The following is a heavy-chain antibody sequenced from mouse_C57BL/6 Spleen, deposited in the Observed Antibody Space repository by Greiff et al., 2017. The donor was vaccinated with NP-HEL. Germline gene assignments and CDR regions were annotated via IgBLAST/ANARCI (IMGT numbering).Heavy chain of an antibody. Sequence: QVQLQQSGAELARPGASVKLSCKASGYTFTSYGISWVKQRTGQGLEWIGEIYPRGGNTYYNEKFKGKATLTADKSSSTAYMELRSLTSEDSAVYFCARSTTVVDYYAMDYWGQGTSVTVSS. CDR3: ARSTTVVDYYAMDY. CDR1: GYTFTSYG. D-gene: IGHD1-1*01. CDR2: IYPRGGNT. V-gene: IGHV1-81*01. J-gene: IGHJ4*01.